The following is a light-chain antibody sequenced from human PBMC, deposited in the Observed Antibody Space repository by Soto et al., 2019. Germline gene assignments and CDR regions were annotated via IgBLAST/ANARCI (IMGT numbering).Light chain of an antibody. Sequence: SYELTQPLSVSVALGQTARITCGGNNIGSKNVHWYQQKPGQAPVLVIYRDSNRPSGIPERFSGSNSGNTATLTISRAQAGDEADYYCQVWDSSAYVGFGGGTKLTVL. V-gene: IGLV3-9*01. J-gene: IGLJ2*01. CDR3: QVWDSSAYVG. CDR1: NIGSKN. CDR2: RDS.